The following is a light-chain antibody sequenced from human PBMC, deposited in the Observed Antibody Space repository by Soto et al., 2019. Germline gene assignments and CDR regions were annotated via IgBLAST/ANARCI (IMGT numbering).Light chain of an antibody. CDR1: QSVSSY. CDR2: DAS. V-gene: IGKV3-11*01. J-gene: IGKJ5*01. CDR3: QQRSNWPPT. Sequence: EIVLTQSPATLALSPGGRATVSCRASQSVSSYLAWYQQKPGQAPRLLIYDASNRATGIPARFSGSGSGTDFTLTLSSLEPEDFAVYYCQQRSNWPPTFGQGTRLEIK.